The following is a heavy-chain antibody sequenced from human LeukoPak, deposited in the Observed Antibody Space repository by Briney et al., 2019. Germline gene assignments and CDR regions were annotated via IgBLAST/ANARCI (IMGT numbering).Heavy chain of an antibody. CDR1: GGSISSYH. D-gene: IGHD6-19*01. V-gene: IGHV4-59*01. Sequence: SETLSLTCTVSGGSISSYHWSWIRQPPGKGLEWIGYMYYSGNTNYNPSLKSRVTISVDTSKNQFSLKLSSVTAADTAVHYCARWFSQRSPSGRWYSPNYFYSWGQGTLVTVSS. J-gene: IGHJ4*02. CDR2: MYYSGNT. CDR3: ARWFSQRSPSGRWYSPNYFYS.